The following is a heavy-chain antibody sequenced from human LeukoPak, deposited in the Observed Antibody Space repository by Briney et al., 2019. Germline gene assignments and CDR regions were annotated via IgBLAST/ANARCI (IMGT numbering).Heavy chain of an antibody. CDR3: ASGAWAARLNS. CDR1: GESLNYYY. V-gene: IGHV4-34*12. J-gene: IGHJ4*02. D-gene: IGHD4-23*01. Sequence: RASDTLSLTCAVYGESLNYYYWSWLRQSPGKGLEWIGDIFDGKTINYNPSLKSRVTISAATSSQQFSLNLKSVTAADTAVYFCASGAWAARLNSWAQGALVIVSS. CDR2: IFDGKTI.